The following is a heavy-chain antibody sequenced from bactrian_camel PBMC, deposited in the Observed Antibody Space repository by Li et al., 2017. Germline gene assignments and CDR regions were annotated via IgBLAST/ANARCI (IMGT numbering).Heavy chain of an antibody. Sequence: HVQLVESGGGSVQAGGSLRLSCVVSGNAYRSYCMAWFRQLPGKEREAVATIDDDGRRSYTDSVKGRFIISQSNAKNTLYLIMDNVKPEDTATYYCAADFSWDRCLGQQYTYWGQGTQVTVS. V-gene: IGHV3S53*01. D-gene: IGHD3*01. CDR2: IDDDGRR. CDR3: AADFSWDRCLGQQYTY. CDR1: GNAYRSYC. J-gene: IGHJ4*01.